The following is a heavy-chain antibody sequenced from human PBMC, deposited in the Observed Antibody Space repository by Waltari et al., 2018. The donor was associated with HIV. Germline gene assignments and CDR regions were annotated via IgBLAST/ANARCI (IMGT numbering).Heavy chain of an antibody. J-gene: IGHJ4*02. Sequence: QVQPQESGPGLVKPSETLSLTCTVSGGSINNYYWSWVRQPAGRALEWIGRIYPTGDTNYNPSLSSRLTLSVDKSKSQFSLKLNSVTAADTAIYYCARDFYFGSADYAYFDSWGQGTRVIVSS. D-gene: IGHD3-10*01. CDR1: GGSINNYY. CDR2: IYPTGDT. V-gene: IGHV4-4*07. CDR3: ARDFYFGSADYAYFDS.